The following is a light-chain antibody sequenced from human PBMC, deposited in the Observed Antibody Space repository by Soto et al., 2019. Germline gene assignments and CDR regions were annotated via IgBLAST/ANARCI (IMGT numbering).Light chain of an antibody. CDR1: SSDVGAYNY. Sequence: QSALTQPPSAYGSPGQSVTISCTGTSSDVGAYNYVSWYQQHAGKAPKLVIYEVTKRPSGVPDRFSGSKSANTASLTVSGLQADDEDDYYCSSFASSNTWVFGGGTKLTVL. V-gene: IGLV2-8*01. CDR3: SSFASSNTWV. CDR2: EVT. J-gene: IGLJ3*02.